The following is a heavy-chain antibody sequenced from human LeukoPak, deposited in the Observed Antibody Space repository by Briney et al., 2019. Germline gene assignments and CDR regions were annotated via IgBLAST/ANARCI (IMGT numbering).Heavy chain of an antibody. CDR1: GFTFSSYS. CDR3: ARDQSTMMVVVIHSPYYGMDV. D-gene: IGHD3-22*01. V-gene: IGHV3-21*01. CDR2: ISSSSSYI. J-gene: IGHJ6*02. Sequence: GGSLRLSCAASGFTFSSYSMNWVRQAPGKGLEWVSSISSSSSYIYYADSVKGRFTISRDNAKNSLYLQMNSLRAEDTAVYYCARDQSTMMVVVIHSPYYGMDVWGQGTTVTVSS.